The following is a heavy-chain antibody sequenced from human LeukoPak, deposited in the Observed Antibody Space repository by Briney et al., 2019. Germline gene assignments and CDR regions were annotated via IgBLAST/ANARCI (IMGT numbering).Heavy chain of an antibody. CDR3: AKDLQQWLEYFDY. J-gene: IGHJ4*02. Sequence: GGSLRLSCAASGFTFSSYAMSWVRQAPGKGLEWVSAISGSGGSTYYADSVKGRFTISSDNSKNTLYLQMNSLRAEDTAVYYCAKDLQQWLEYFDYWGQGTLVTVSS. CDR1: GFTFSSYA. D-gene: IGHD6-19*01. V-gene: IGHV3-23*01. CDR2: ISGSGGST.